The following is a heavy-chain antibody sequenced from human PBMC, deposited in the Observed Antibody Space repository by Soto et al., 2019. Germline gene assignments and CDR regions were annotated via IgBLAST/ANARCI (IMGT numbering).Heavy chain of an antibody. V-gene: IGHV3-23*01. CDR2: IGISGGTT. CDR1: GFTFNNYA. J-gene: IGHJ4*02. CDR3: AKDLRTGVAPTYFDS. Sequence: AGSLRLSCTASGFTFNNYAMTWVRQAPGEGLEWVSSIGISGGTTYYAEPVQGRFTISRDKSNTTVFLQLISMRGEDTDVYFCAKDLRTGVAPTYFDSWGQGNLVTVSS. D-gene: IGHD3-3*01.